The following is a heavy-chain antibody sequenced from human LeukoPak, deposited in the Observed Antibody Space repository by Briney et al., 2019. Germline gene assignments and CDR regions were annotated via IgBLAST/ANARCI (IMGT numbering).Heavy chain of an antibody. J-gene: IGHJ4*02. CDR3: ARDLATAGFQDH. D-gene: IGHD6-13*01. V-gene: IGHV4-4*02. CDR2: IYHSGST. CDR1: GGSISSSNW. Sequence: SETLSLTCAVSGGSISSSNWWTWVRQPPGKGLEWIGEIYHSGSTNYNPSLKSRVTISVDKLKNQFSLKLSSVTAADMAVYYCARDLATAGFQDHWGQGTLVTVSS.